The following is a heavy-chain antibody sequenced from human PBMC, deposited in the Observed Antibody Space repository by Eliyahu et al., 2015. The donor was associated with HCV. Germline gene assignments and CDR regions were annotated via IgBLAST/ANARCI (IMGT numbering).Heavy chain of an antibody. D-gene: IGHD2-15*01. V-gene: IGHV3-23*04. CDR1: GFTFSSHA. J-gene: IGHJ4*02. CDR3: AAAPLGYCRGANCYQVFEY. Sequence: EVQLVESGGGLVQPGGSLRLSCAGSGFTFSSHAXNWVRQAPGKGLEWVSGISGSGGTTYYADSAKGRFTISRDNSKDTVHLQMNSLRAEDTAVYYCAAAPLGYCRGANCYQVFEYWGQGVRVTVSS. CDR2: ISGSGGTT.